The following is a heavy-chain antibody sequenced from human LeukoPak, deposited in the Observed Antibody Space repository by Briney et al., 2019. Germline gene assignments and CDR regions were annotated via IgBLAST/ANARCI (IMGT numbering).Heavy chain of an antibody. Sequence: SETLSLTCTVSGGSISSYYWSWIRQPAGKGLEWIGRIYTSGSTNYNPSLKSRVTMSVDTSKNQFSLKLSSVTAADTAVYYCARDLGVGATPALDYYFDYWGQGTLVTVSS. D-gene: IGHD1-26*01. CDR1: GGSISSYY. J-gene: IGHJ4*02. CDR3: ARDLGVGATPALDYYFDY. CDR2: IYTSGST. V-gene: IGHV4-4*07.